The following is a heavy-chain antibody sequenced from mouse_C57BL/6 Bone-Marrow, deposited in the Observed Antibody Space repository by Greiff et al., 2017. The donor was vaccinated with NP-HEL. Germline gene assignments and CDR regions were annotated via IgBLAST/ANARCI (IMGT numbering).Heavy chain of an antibody. D-gene: IGHD3-2*02. V-gene: IGHV1-69*01. J-gene: IGHJ3*01. Sequence: QVQLQQPGAELVMPGASVKLSCKASGYTFTSYWMHWVKQRPGQGLEWIGEIDPSDSYTNYNQKFKGKSTLTVDKSSSTAYMQLSSMTSEDSAVYYCASEGVLWLRLRGFAYWGQGTLVTVSA. CDR1: GYTFTSYW. CDR2: IDPSDSYT. CDR3: ASEGVLWLRLRGFAY.